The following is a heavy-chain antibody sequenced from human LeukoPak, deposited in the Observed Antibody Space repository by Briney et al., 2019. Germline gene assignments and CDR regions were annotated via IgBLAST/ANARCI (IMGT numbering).Heavy chain of an antibody. V-gene: IGHV3-48*03. J-gene: IGHJ3*01. Sequence: QSGGSLRLSCAASGFTFSNYEMNWVRQAPGKGLEWVSYISSSGSITYNADSVKGRFTISRDNAKNSLYLQMDSLTAEDTAVYYCASNLVWGQGTMVTVSS. CDR2: ISSSGSIT. CDR3: ASNLV. CDR1: GFTFSNYE.